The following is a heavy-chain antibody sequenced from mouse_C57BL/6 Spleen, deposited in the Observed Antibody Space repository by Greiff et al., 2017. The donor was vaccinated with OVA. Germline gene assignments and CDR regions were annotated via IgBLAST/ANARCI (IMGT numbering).Heavy chain of an antibody. D-gene: IGHD3-1*01. CDR2: IYPSDSET. CDR1: GYTFTSYW. Sequence: QVQLQQPGAELVRPGSSVKLSCKASGYTFTSYWMDWVKQRPGQGLEWIGNIYPSDSETHYNQKFKDKATLTVDKSSSTAYMQLSSLTSEDSAVYYGARGDERAYFDYWGQGTTLTVSS. V-gene: IGHV1-61*01. J-gene: IGHJ2*01. CDR3: ARGDERAYFDY.